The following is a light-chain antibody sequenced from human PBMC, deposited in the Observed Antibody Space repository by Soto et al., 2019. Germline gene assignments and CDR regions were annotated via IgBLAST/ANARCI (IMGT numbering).Light chain of an antibody. CDR3: QQRGNWPRLIT. J-gene: IGKJ5*01. Sequence: EIVLTQSPATLSLSPGERATLSCRASQSVSSYLAWYQQKPGQAPRLLIYDASNRATGIPARFSGSGSGTDFTLTISSLEPEDFAVYYCQQRGNWPRLITFGQGTRLEIK. V-gene: IGKV3-11*01. CDR2: DAS. CDR1: QSVSSY.